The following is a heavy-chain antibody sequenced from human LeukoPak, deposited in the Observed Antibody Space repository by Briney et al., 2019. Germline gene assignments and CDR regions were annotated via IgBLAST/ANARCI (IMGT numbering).Heavy chain of an antibody. V-gene: IGHV4-59*01. CDR2: IYYSGST. CDR1: GGSLSSYY. CDR3: ARGTLARATL. Sequence: SETLSLTCTVSGGSLSSYYWSWIRQPPCKGLEWIGCIYYSGSTNYNPSLKSRVTISVDTSKNQFSLKLTSVTAADTAVYYCARGTLARATLWGQGALVTVSS. J-gene: IGHJ4*02. D-gene: IGHD1-26*01.